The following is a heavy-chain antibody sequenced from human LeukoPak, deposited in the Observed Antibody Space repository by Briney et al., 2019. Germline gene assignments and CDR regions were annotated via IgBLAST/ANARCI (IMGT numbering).Heavy chain of an antibody. CDR3: ARGGTMVRGASYYYGMDV. J-gene: IGHJ6*04. D-gene: IGHD3-10*01. CDR1: GYTFTSYG. V-gene: IGHV1-18*04. CDR2: ISAYNGNT. Sequence: GASVKVSCKASGYTFTSYGISWVRQAPGQGLEWMGWISAYNGNTNYAQKLQGRVTMTTDTSTSTAYMELGSLRSDDTAVYYCARGGTMVRGASYYYGMDVWGKGTTVTVSS.